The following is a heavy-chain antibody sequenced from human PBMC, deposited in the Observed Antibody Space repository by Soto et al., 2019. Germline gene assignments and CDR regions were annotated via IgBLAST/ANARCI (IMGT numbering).Heavy chain of an antibody. D-gene: IGHD3-10*01. J-gene: IGHJ5*02. Sequence: SETLSLTCSVSGGSITTTGYYWGWIRRPPGKGLEWIGTMDYSGGTNYNPSLKSRVTVSADTSKNQFSLRLTSVTAADTAVYFCARRTPLYASESSRFDPWGQGALVTVSS. V-gene: IGHV4-39*01. CDR1: GGSITTTGYY. CDR3: ARRTPLYASESSRFDP. CDR2: MDYSGGT.